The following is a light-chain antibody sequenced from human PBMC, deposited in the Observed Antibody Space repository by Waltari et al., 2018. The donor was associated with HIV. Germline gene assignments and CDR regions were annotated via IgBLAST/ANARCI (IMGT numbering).Light chain of an antibody. V-gene: IGLV2-11*01. CDR3: CSYAGNYTGV. Sequence: QSALTQPRSVSGSPGQSVTISCTGTSSDVGAYNYVSWYQQHPGKAPKLIIYDVTRRPSGLPDPFSGSKSGNTSSLTISGLQAEDEADYYCCSYAGNYTGVFGGGTKLTVL. J-gene: IGLJ3*02. CDR1: SSDVGAYNY. CDR2: DVT.